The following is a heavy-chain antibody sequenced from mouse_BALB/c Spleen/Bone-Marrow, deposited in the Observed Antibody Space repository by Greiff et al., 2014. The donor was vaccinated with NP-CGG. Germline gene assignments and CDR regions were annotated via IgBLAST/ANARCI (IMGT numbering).Heavy chain of an antibody. D-gene: IGHD2-2*01. CDR1: GYTFTSYV. V-gene: IGHV1-14*01. Sequence: EVQLQQSGPELVKPGASVKMSCKASGYTFTSYVIHWVKQKPGQGLEWIGNINPYNDGTKYNEKFKGKATLTSDKSSSTAYMELSSLTSEGSAVYYCARSLYGYDWYFDVWGAGTTVTVSS. J-gene: IGHJ1*01. CDR2: INPYNDGT. CDR3: ARSLYGYDWYFDV.